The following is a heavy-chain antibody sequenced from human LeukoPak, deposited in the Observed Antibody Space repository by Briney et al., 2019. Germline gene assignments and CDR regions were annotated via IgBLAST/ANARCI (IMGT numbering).Heavy chain of an antibody. J-gene: IGHJ6*02. CDR3: ARDDFEYSVHYGMDV. D-gene: IGHD3-9*01. CDR2: VHRSRNT. Sequence: PSETLSLTCSVAGGSLSTDYWSWIRQPAGKGLEWIGRVHRSRNTNYNPTLQSRVTMSVDTSKNQISLRLRFVTAADTAVYYCARDDFEYSVHYGMDVWGQGTAVTVSS. V-gene: IGHV4-4*07. CDR1: GGSLSTDY.